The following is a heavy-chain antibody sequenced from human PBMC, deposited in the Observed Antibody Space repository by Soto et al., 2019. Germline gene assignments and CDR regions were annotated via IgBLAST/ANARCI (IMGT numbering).Heavy chain of an antibody. CDR2: ISFDGSNK. CDR3: ARDVRLVPAAISPPYYYYGMDV. Sequence: QVQLVESGGGVVQPGRSLRLSCAASGFTFSSFAMHWVRQAPGKGLEWVAVISFDGSNKYYADSVKGRFTISRDNSKNTLYLQMNSLRAEDTAVYYCARDVRLVPAAISPPYYYYGMDVWGQGTTVTVSS. V-gene: IGHV3-30-3*01. D-gene: IGHD2-2*02. J-gene: IGHJ6*02. CDR1: GFTFSSFA.